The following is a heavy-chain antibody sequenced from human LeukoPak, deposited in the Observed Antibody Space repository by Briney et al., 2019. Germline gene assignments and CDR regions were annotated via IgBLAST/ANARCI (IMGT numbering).Heavy chain of an antibody. CDR1: GFTFSIYS. CDR3: ARVVLGYFDY. CDR2: ISSSSSYI. J-gene: IGHJ4*02. V-gene: IGHV3-21*01. Sequence: GGSLRLSCAASGFTFSIYSMNWARQAPGKGLEWVSSISSSSSYIYYADSVKGRFTISRDNAKNSLYLQMNSLRAEDTAVYYCARVVLGYFDYGVQATLVTVSS.